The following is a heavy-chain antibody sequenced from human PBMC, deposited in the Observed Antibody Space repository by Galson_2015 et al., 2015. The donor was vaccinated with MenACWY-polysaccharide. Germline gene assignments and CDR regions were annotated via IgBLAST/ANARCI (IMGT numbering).Heavy chain of an antibody. V-gene: IGHV3-33*01. CDR3: AREGSRIVFHAFDT. Sequence: SLRLSCAASGARFSHSGMHWVRLAPGKGLEWVAVIQYDGSKIVYADSVKGRFTISRDNSKNTLFLEMNSLGAEDTAVYYCAREGSRIVFHAFDTWGQGTMVTVSS. CDR1: GARFSHSG. D-gene: IGHD6-13*01. CDR2: IQYDGSKI. J-gene: IGHJ3*02.